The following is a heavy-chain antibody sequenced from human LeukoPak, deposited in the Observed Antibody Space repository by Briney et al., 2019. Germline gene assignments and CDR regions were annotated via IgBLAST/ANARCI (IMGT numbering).Heavy chain of an antibody. D-gene: IGHD6-19*01. CDR1: GYRFIDYW. CDR3: ARLSSSGWYLWFDY. CDR2: IDPGDSDT. V-gene: IGHV5-51*01. Sequence: GESLKISCKGSGYRFIDYWIGWVRQMPGKGLEWMVIIDPGDSDTRYSPSFQGQVTISVDKSISTAYLQWSSLKASDTAIYYCARLSSSGWYLWFDYWGQGTLVTVSS. J-gene: IGHJ4*02.